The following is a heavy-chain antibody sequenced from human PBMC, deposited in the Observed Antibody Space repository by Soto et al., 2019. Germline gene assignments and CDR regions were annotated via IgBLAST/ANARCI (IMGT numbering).Heavy chain of an antibody. J-gene: IGHJ6*02. V-gene: IGHV4-34*01. CDR2: INHSGST. CDR3: ARMKFRVAVRAVLYGMDV. CDR1: GGSSSGYY. Sequence: PLATLSLTCAVYGGSSSGYYWSWIRQPPGKWLECIGEINHSGSTNYNPSLKSRVTISVDTSKNQFSLKLSSVTAADTAMYYCARMKFRVAVRAVLYGMDVWGQWTSVTVSS. D-gene: IGHD2-2*01.